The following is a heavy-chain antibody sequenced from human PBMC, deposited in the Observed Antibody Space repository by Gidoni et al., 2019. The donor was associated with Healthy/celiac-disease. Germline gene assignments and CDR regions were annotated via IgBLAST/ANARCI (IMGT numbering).Heavy chain of an antibody. Sequence: QVQLVQSGAAVKTPGSSVKVSCKASGGTFSSYAIIWVRQAPGQGLEWMGRIIPIRGIANYAQKFQGRVTITADKSTSTAYMERSSLRSEDTAVYYCAREVTSSEHYYYYGMDVWGQGTTVTVSS. CDR3: AREVTSSEHYYYYGMDV. CDR2: IIPIRGIA. D-gene: IGHD6-19*01. CDR1: GGTFSSYA. J-gene: IGHJ6*02. V-gene: IGHV1-69*09.